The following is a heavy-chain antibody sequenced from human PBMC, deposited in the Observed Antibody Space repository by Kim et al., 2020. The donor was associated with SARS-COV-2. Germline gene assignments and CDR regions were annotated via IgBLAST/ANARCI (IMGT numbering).Heavy chain of an antibody. Sequence: GGSLRLSCAASGFAFRNYAMTWVRQAPGKGLEWVSVISGSGDSTYSADSVKGRFTISRDNSENMLYLQMNSLRVEDTAVYFCAKELMGGVIIRFFDYWGQGSLLCVSS. CDR1: GFAFRNYA. J-gene: IGHJ4*02. V-gene: IGHV3-23*01. CDR3: AKELMGGVIIRFFDY. CDR2: ISGSGDST. D-gene: IGHD3-10*01.